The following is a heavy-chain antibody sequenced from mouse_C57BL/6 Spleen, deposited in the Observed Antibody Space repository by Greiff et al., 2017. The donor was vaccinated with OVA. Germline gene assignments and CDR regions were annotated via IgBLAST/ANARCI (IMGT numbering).Heavy chain of an antibody. CDR2: ISGGGGNT. V-gene: IGHV5-9*01. Sequence: EVKLVESGGGLVKPGGSLKLSCAASGFTFSSYTMSWVRQTPEKRLEWVATISGGGGNTYYPDSVKGRFTISRYNAKNTLYLQMSSLRSEDTALYYCARRTPYYFDYWGQGTTLTVSS. CDR1: GFTFSSYT. CDR3: ARRTPYYFDY. J-gene: IGHJ2*01.